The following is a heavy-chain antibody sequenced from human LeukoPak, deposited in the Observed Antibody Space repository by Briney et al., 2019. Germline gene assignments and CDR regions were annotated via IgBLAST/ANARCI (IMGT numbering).Heavy chain of an antibody. CDR1: GGTFSSYA. J-gene: IGHJ6*02. D-gene: IGHD3-10*01. Sequence: GASVKVSCKASGGTFSSYAICWVRQAPGQGLEWMGRIIPILGIANYAQKFQGRVTITADKSTSTAYMELSSLRSEDTAVYYCARANYGSGSYYTYYYYYGMDVWGQGTTVTVSS. CDR2: IIPILGIA. CDR3: ARANYGSGSYYTYYYYYGMDV. V-gene: IGHV1-69*04.